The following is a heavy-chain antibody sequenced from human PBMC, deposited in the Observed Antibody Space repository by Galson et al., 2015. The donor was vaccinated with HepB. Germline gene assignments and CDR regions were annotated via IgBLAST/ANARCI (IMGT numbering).Heavy chain of an antibody. V-gene: IGHV3-23*01. Sequence: SLRLSCAASGFTFSSYAMSWVRQAPGKGLEWVSFIKGGGGSTFHADSVKGRFTISRDNSKNTLSLQMNSLRAEDTAVYYCAKSQFSYGSDAFDIWGQGTMVTVSS. J-gene: IGHJ3*02. D-gene: IGHD3-16*01. CDR2: IKGGGGST. CDR1: GFTFSSYA. CDR3: AKSQFSYGSDAFDI.